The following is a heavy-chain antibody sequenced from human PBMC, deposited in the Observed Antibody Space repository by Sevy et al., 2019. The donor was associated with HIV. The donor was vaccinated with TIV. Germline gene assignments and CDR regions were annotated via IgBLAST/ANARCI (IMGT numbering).Heavy chain of an antibody. Sequence: SLKISCAASGFTPSTYGMHWVRQAPGKGLEWVAVIGYDGSNKYYADSVRGRFTISSDNSKSTLFLQMDSLRGEDTAVYYCARDPRMYGDYLLAYFDYWGQGTLVTVSS. CDR1: GFTPSTYG. D-gene: IGHD2-8*01. V-gene: IGHV3-33*01. CDR3: ARDPRMYGDYLLAYFDY. CDR2: IGYDGSNK. J-gene: IGHJ4*02.